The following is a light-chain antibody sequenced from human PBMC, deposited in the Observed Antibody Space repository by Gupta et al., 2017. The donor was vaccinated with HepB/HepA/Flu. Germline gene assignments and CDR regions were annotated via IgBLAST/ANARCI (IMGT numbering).Light chain of an antibody. J-gene: IGLJ1*01. V-gene: IGLV1-44*01. CDR1: TSNIGSNN. Sequence: QSVVTRPPSVSGTPVQRVTISCSGSTSNIGSNNVNWYQQFPGAAPRLLIAINDQRPSGVPDRFSASKSGTSASLVISGLQSEDEADYYCAAWDDALPGSYVFGSGTTVSVL. CDR2: IND. CDR3: AAWDDALPGSYV.